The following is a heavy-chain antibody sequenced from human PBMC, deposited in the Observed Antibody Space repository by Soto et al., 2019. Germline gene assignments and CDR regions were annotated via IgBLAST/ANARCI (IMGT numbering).Heavy chain of an antibody. CDR3: ARNCLSRMIVVRPLRYGMDV. J-gene: IGHJ6*02. Sequence: ASVKVSCKASGYTFTSYYMHWVRQAPGQGLEWMGIINPSGGSTSYAQKFQGRVTMTRDTSTSTVYMELSSLRSEDTAVYYCARNCLSRMIVVRPLRYGMDVWGQGTTVTVSS. CDR2: INPSGGST. D-gene: IGHD3-22*01. CDR1: GYTFTSYY. V-gene: IGHV1-46*01.